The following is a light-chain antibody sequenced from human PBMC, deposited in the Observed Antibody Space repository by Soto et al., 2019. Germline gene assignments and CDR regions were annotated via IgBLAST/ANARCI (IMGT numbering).Light chain of an antibody. Sequence: DIQMTQSPSSLSASVGDRVTITCRASPSISSYLNWYQQKPGKAPKLLLYAASGLQSGVPSRFSGSGSGTDFTLTISSLQPEDFATYYCQQSYSASWTFGQGTKVEV. CDR1: PSISSY. V-gene: IGKV1-39*01. CDR2: AAS. CDR3: QQSYSASWT. J-gene: IGKJ1*01.